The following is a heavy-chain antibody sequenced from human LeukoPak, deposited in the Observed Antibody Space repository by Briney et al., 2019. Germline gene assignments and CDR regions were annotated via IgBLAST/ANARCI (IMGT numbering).Heavy chain of an antibody. CDR1: GYTFTSYD. D-gene: IGHD6-19*01. CDR2: MNPNSGNT. CDR3: ARGLPGYSSGWAAGGY. Sequence: GASVKVSCKASGYTFTSYDINWVRQATGQGLEWMGWMNPNSGNTGYAQKFQGRVTMTRNTSISTAYMELSSLRSEDTAAYYCARGLPGYSSGWAAGGYWGQGTLVTVSS. V-gene: IGHV1-8*01. J-gene: IGHJ4*02.